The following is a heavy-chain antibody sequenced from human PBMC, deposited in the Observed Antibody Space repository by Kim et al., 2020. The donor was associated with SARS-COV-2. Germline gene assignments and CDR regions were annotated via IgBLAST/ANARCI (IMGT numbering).Heavy chain of an antibody. CDR2: INPYSGGT. J-gene: IGHJ1*01. CDR1: GYTFTGYY. V-gene: IGHV1-2*06. D-gene: IGHD6-19*01. Sequence: ASVKVSCKASGYTFTGYYMHWVRQAPGQGLEWMGRINPYSGGTNYAQKFQGRVTMTRDTSISTAYMELSRLRSDDTAVYYCARVRIAVAAFQYFQHWGRGTLVTDSS. CDR3: ARVRIAVAAFQYFQH.